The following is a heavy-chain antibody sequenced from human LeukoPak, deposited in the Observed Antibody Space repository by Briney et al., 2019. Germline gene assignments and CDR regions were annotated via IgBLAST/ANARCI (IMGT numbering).Heavy chain of an antibody. V-gene: IGHV3-15*01. D-gene: IGHD4-17*01. Sequence: GGSLRLSCAASGFTFSNAWMRWVRQAPGKGLEWVGRIKSKTDGGTTDYAAPVKGRFTISRDDSKNTLYLQMNSLKTEDTAVYYCTTGESGSGQIAYGDYGAYFDYWGQGTLVTVSS. CDR2: IKSKTDGGTT. J-gene: IGHJ4*02. CDR1: GFTFSNAW. CDR3: TTGESGSGQIAYGDYGAYFDY.